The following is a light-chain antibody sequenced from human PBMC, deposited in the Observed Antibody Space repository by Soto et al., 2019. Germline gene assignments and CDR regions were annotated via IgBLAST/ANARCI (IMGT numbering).Light chain of an antibody. CDR1: QSVSSSY. J-gene: IGKJ3*01. Sequence: EIVLTQSPGTLSLSPGERATLSCRASQSVSSSYLAWYQQKPGQAPRLLICGASNRASGISDRFSGSGSGTDFTLTISRLEPEDFAVYYCQQYGTSPLFTFGPGTTVDLK. CDR2: GAS. CDR3: QQYGTSPLFT. V-gene: IGKV3-20*01.